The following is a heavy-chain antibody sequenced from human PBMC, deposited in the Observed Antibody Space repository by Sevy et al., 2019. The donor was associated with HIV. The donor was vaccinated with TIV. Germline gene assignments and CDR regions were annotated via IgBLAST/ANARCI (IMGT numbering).Heavy chain of an antibody. CDR3: VIGPGDKAFHY. V-gene: IGHV3-15*01. CDR2: IKSKGDAETP. CDR1: GFTFTKAW. Sequence: GGSLRLSCAASGFTFTKAWMSWVRQAPGKGLEWVGRIKSKGDAETPEYAEPVKGRFTISRDDSESTVYLQMNRLKVEDTGVYNCVIGPGDKAFHYWGQGTLVTVSS. J-gene: IGHJ4*02.